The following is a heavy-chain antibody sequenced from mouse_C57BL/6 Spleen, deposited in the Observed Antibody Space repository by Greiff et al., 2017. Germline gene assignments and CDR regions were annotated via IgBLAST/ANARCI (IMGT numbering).Heavy chain of an antibody. J-gene: IGHJ1*03. CDR2: INPNNGGT. Sequence: VQLQQSGPELVKPGASVKMSCKASGYTFTDYNMHWVKQSHGKSLEWIGYINPNNGGTSYNQKFKGKATLTVNKSSSTAYMELRSLTSEDSAVYYCAKPYDYGWYFDVWGTGTTVTVSS. V-gene: IGHV1-22*01. CDR1: GYTFTDYN. CDR3: AKPYDYGWYFDV. D-gene: IGHD2-4*01.